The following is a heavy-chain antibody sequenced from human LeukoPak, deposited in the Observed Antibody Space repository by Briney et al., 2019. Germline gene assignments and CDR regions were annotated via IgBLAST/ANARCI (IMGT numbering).Heavy chain of an antibody. CDR3: AKGDFYGSGRDYYYYMDV. V-gene: IGHV3-23*01. CDR1: GFTFSSYD. J-gene: IGHJ6*03. D-gene: IGHD3-10*01. Sequence: GGSLRLSCAASGFTFSSYDMTWVRQAPGRGLEWVSAISGSGGRTYYADSVKGRFTISRDNSKNTLYLQMNSLRAGDTAVYNCAKGDFYGSGRDYYYYMDVWGKGTTVTISS. CDR2: ISGSGGRT.